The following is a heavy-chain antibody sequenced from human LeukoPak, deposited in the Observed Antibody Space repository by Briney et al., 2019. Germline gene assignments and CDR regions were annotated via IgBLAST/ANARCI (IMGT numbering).Heavy chain of an antibody. J-gene: IGHJ4*02. V-gene: IGHV3-48*04. Sequence: GGSLRLSCAASGFTFSSYSMNWVRQAPGKGLEWVSYISGSSSTIYYADSVKGRFTISRDNAKNSLYLQMNSLRAEATAVYYCARKSYGSGNYYVDYWGQGTLVTVSS. CDR3: ARKSYGSGNYYVDY. CDR1: GFTFSSYS. D-gene: IGHD3-10*01. CDR2: ISGSSSTI.